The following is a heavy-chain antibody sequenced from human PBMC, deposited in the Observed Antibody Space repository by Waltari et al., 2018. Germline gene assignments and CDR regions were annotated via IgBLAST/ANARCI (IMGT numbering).Heavy chain of an antibody. CDR1: GGSISSSSYY. CDR3: AAFDISGSYEYYFDY. V-gene: IGHV4-39*01. J-gene: IGHJ4*02. CDR2: IYYSGST. Sequence: QLQLQESGPGLVKPSETLSLTCTVSGGSISSSSYYWGWIRQPPGKGLEWLGSIYYSGSTYYNPSLKSRVTISVDTSKNQFSLKLSSVTAADTAVYYWAAFDISGSYEYYFDYWGQGTLVTVSS. D-gene: IGHD1-26*01.